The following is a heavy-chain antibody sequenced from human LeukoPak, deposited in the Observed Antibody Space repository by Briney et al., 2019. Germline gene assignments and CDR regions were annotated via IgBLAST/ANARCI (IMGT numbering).Heavy chain of an antibody. J-gene: IGHJ4*02. CDR3: ARDLSSGYYPELFDY. CDR2: IYSGGST. V-gene: IGHV3-53*01. D-gene: IGHD3-22*01. Sequence: GGSLRLSCAASGFTFSSNHMSWVRQAPGKGLEWVSVIYSGGSTDYADSVKGRFTISRDNLKNTLYLQMNNLRAEDTAVYYCARDLSSGYYPELFDYWGQGTLVTVSS. CDR1: GFTFSSNH.